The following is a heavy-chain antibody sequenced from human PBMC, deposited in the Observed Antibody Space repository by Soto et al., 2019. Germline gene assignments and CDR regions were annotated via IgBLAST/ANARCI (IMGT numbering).Heavy chain of an antibody. V-gene: IGHV3-23*01. Sequence: DEQLMESGGGLVQPGGSLRLSCAASGFTFSNYAMNWVRQAPGKGLQWVSGISGSGGGTYYADSVKGRFTISRDNSKSTLYLQMNSRTAEDTALYDCAKDTWIQLGIGFDDWGQGALVTVSS. CDR3: AKDTWIQLGIGFDD. CDR1: GFTFSNYA. CDR2: ISGSGGGT. J-gene: IGHJ4*02. D-gene: IGHD5-18*01.